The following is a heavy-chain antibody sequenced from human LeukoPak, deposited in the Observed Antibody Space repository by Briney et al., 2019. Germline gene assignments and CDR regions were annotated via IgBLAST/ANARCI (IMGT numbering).Heavy chain of an antibody. CDR2: IIPIFGTA. V-gene: IGHV1-69*05. D-gene: IGHD4-17*01. Sequence: GASVKVSCKASGGTFSSYAISSVRQAPGQGLEWMGRIIPIFGTANYAQKFQGRVTITTDESTSTAYMELSSLRSEDTAVYYCARALHYGDYGPGNDESPFDYWGQGTLVTVSS. CDR1: GGTFSSYA. CDR3: ARALHYGDYGPGNDESPFDY. J-gene: IGHJ4*02.